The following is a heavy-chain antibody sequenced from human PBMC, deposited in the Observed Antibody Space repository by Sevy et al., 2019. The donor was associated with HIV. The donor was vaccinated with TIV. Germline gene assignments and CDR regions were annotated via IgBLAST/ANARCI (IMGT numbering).Heavy chain of an antibody. Sequence: GGSLRLSCAASGFTFSSYSMNWVRQAPGKGLEWVSFISSSSSYIYYADSVKGRFTISRDNAKNSLYLQMKSLRAEDTAMYFCARDPSRLEMSYVDYWGQGTLVTVSS. CDR1: GFTFSSYS. V-gene: IGHV3-21*06. CDR3: ARDPSRLEMSYVDY. CDR2: ISSSSSYI. J-gene: IGHJ4*02.